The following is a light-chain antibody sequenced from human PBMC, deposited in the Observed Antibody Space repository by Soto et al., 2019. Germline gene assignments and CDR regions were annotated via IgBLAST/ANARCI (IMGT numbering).Light chain of an antibody. J-gene: IGLJ1*01. V-gene: IGLV1-47*01. CDR1: SSNIGSNY. Sequence: QSVLTQPPSSSWTPGQRVTISCSGSSSNIGSNYVYWYQQLPGTAPKLLIYRNNQRPSGVPDRFSGSKSGTSASLAISGLRSEGEADYYCAAWDDSLSAFYVFGTGTKVTVL. CDR3: AAWDDSLSAFYV. CDR2: RNN.